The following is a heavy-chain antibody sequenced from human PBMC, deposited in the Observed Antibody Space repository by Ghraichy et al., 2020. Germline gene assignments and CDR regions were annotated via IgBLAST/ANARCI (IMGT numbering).Heavy chain of an antibody. CDR3: AKALDASSWYLFDP. CDR1: GFTFSSYA. V-gene: IGHV3-23*01. Sequence: GGSLRLSCAASGFTFSSYAMSWVRQAPGKGLEWVSGISDSGGRTSYADALKGRFTISRDNTQRTLYLQMNSLRGEDTAVYYCAKALDASSWYLFDPWGQGTLVTVSS. CDR2: ISDSGGRT. D-gene: IGHD6-13*01. J-gene: IGHJ5*02.